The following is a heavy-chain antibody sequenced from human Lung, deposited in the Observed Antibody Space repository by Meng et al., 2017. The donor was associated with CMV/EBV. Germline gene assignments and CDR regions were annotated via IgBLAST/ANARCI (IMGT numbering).Heavy chain of an antibody. V-gene: IGHV1-69*05. J-gene: IGHJ6*02. D-gene: IGHD3-16*01. CDR2: IIPIFGTA. CDR3: ARFVYRPPHYYYGMAV. Sequence: SVKVSCKASGGTFSSYAISWVRQAPGQGLEWMGGIIPIFGTANYAQKFQGRVTITTDESTSTAYMELSSLRSEDTAVYYCARFVYRPPHYYYGMAVWGQRTTVTVSS. CDR1: GGTFSSYA.